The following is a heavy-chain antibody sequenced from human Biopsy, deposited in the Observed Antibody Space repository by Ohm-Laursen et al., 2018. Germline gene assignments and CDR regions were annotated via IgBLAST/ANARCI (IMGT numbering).Heavy chain of an antibody. V-gene: IGHV4-59*08. CDR1: GGSISGSS. J-gene: IGHJ3*02. Sequence: SDTLSLTCTVSGGSISGSSWSWIRQAPGRGREWGGYNSYSGSTSNNPSLKGQITISVDTSKNQISLKVPSVTAADTAVYYCAKHGSGWTGDDALHIWGQGTMVTVSS. CDR2: NSYSGST. CDR3: AKHGSGWTGDDALHI. D-gene: IGHD6-19*01.